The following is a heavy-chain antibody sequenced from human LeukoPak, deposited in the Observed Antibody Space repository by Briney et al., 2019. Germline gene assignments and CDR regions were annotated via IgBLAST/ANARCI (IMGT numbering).Heavy chain of an antibody. CDR2: ISSSSSYI. CDR1: GFTFSSYS. V-gene: IGHV3-21*01. Sequence: WGSLTLSCAASGFTFSSYSMNWIRQAPGKGLEWVSSISSSSSYIYYADSVNGRFIISRDNAKNSLYLQMNSLRAEDTAVYYCARDSVDDGLGVDYWGQGTLVTVSS. J-gene: IGHJ4*02. D-gene: IGHD5/OR15-5a*01. CDR3: ARDSVDDGLGVDY.